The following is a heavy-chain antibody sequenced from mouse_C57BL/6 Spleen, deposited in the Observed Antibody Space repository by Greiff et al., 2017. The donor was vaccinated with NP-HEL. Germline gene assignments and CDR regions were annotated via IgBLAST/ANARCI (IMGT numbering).Heavy chain of an antibody. J-gene: IGHJ2*01. D-gene: IGHD2-5*01. V-gene: IGHV5-12*01. CDR3: ARQGYSNYVYFDY. Sequence: EVMLVESGGGLVQPGGSLKLSCAASGFTFSDYYMYWVRQTPEKRLEWVAYISNGGGSTYYPDTVKGRFTISRDNAKNTLYLQMSRLKSEDTAMYYCARQGYSNYVYFDYWGQGTTLTVSS. CDR2: ISNGGGST. CDR1: GFTFSDYY.